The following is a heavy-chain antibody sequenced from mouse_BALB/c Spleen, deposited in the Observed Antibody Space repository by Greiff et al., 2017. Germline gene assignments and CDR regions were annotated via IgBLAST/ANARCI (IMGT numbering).Heavy chain of an antibody. D-gene: IGHD1-1*01. Sequence: EVKVVESGGGLVKPGGSLKLSCAASGFAFSSYDMSWVRQTPEKRLEWVAYISSGGGSTYYPDTVKGRFTISRDNAKNTLYLQMSSLKSEDTAMYYCARHYGSSYWFAYWGQGTLVTVSA. CDR2: ISSGGGST. J-gene: IGHJ3*01. V-gene: IGHV5-12-1*01. CDR1: GFAFSSYD. CDR3: ARHYGSSYWFAY.